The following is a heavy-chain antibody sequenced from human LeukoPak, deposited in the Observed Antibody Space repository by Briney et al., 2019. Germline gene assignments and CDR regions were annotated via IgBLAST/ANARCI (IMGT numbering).Heavy chain of an antibody. CDR2: IKQDGGEK. D-gene: IGHD4-17*01. V-gene: IGHV3-7*01. CDR3: ARLGARQVLDY. J-gene: IGHJ4*02. Sequence: PGGSLRLSCTASGFTLSSYWMSWVRQAPGKGPEWVANIKQDGGEKYYVDSVKGRFTISRDNAKNSLYLQMNSLRAEDTAVYYCARLGARQVLDYWGQGTLVTVSS. CDR1: GFTLSSYW.